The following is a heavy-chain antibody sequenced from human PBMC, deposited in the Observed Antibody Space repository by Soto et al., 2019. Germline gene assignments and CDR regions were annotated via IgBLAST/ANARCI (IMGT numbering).Heavy chain of an antibody. D-gene: IGHD4-17*01. CDR1: GYTFTGYY. CDR2: INPSSGGT. J-gene: IGHJ4*02. V-gene: IGHV1-46*01. CDR3: ARTLYGDNVDY. Sequence: ASVKVSCKASGYTFTGYYVHWVRQAPGQGLEWVGIINPSSGGTAYAQNFQGRVTMTRDTSTSTVYMELSSLRSEDTAVYYCARTLYGDNVDYWGQGTLVTVSS.